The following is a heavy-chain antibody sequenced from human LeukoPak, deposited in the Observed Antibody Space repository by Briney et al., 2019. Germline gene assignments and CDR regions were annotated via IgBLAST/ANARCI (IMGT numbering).Heavy chain of an antibody. J-gene: IGHJ3*02. CDR2: IYHSGST. CDR1: GYSISSGYY. V-gene: IGHV4-38-2*01. Sequence: SETLSLTCAVSGYSISSGYYWGWIRQPPGKGLEWIGSIYHSGSTYYNPSLKSRVTISVDTSKNQFSLKLSSVTAADTDVYYCARPAGYFGSDAFDIWGQGTMVTVSS. D-gene: IGHD3-10*01. CDR3: ARPAGYFGSDAFDI.